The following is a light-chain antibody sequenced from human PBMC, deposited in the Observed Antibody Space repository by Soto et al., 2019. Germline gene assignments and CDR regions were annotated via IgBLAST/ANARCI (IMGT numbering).Light chain of an antibody. CDR1: KLGNKY. CDR3: QAWESSTVV. J-gene: IGLJ2*01. Sequence: SYELTQPPSVSVSPGQTASITCSGHKLGNKYACWYQQKPGQSPVLVIYQDSKRPSGIPERFSGSNSGNTATLTISGTQAMDEADYYCQAWESSTVVFGGGTKVTVL. V-gene: IGLV3-1*01. CDR2: QDS.